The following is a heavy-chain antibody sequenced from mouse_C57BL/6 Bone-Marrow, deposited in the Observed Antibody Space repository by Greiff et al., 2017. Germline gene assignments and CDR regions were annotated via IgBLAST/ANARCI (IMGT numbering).Heavy chain of an antibody. D-gene: IGHD2-5*01. J-gene: IGHJ3*01. CDR1: GYTFTDYY. CDR3: ARYYSTFFAY. CDR2: INPNNGGT. V-gene: IGHV1-26*01. Sequence: EVQLQQSGPELVKPGASVKISCKASGYTFTDYYMNWVKQSHGKSLEWIGDINPNNGGTSYNQKFKGKATLTVDKSSSTAYMELRSLTSEDSAVYYCARYYSTFFAYWGQGTLVTVSA.